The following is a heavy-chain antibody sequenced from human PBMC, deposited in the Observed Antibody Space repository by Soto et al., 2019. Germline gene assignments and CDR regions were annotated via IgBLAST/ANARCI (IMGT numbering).Heavy chain of an antibody. D-gene: IGHD2-2*01. CDR1: GGSISSSNW. Sequence: LSLTCAVSGGSISSSNWWSWVHQPPGKGLEWIGEIYHSGSTNYNPSLKSRVTISVDKSKNQFSLKLSSVTAADTAVYYCATAADPYYYYGMDVWGQGTTVTVSS. V-gene: IGHV4-4*02. J-gene: IGHJ6*02. CDR3: ATAADPYYYYGMDV. CDR2: IYHSGST.